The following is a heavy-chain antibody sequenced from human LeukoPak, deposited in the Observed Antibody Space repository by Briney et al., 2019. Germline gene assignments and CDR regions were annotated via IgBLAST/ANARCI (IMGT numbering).Heavy chain of an antibody. V-gene: IGHV3-11*06. Sequence: GGSRRLSCAASGFTFSDYYMSWIRQAPGKGLEWVSYISSSSSYTNYADSVKGRFTISRDNAKNSLYLQMNSLRAEDTAVYYCARNRDGYLPFDYWGQGTLVTVSS. CDR3: ARNRDGYLPFDY. CDR2: ISSSSSYT. J-gene: IGHJ4*02. D-gene: IGHD5-24*01. CDR1: GFTFSDYY.